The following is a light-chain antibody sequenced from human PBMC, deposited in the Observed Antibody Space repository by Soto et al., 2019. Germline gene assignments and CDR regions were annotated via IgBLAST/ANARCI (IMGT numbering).Light chain of an antibody. Sequence: QPVLTQSPSASASLGASVKLTCTLSSVHSSYAIAWHQQQPEKGPRYLMKLNSDGSHSKGDGIPDRFSGSSSGAERYLTSSSLQSEDEADYYCQTWGTGIVVFGGGTKLTVL. CDR2: LNSDGSH. CDR3: QTWGTGIVV. CDR1: SVHSSYA. V-gene: IGLV4-69*01. J-gene: IGLJ2*01.